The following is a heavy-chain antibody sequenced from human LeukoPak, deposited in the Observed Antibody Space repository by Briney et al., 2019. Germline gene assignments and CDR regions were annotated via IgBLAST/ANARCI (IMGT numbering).Heavy chain of an antibody. Sequence: PGGSLRLSCAASGFTFSDYYMSWIRQVPGKGLEWVSYISSSGSTIYYADSVKGRFTISRDNAKNSLYLQMNSLRAEDTAVYYCARVRGDYDSSGYFFDYWGQGTLVTVSS. CDR3: ARVRGDYDSSGYFFDY. J-gene: IGHJ4*02. CDR2: ISSSGSTI. V-gene: IGHV3-11*01. D-gene: IGHD3-22*01. CDR1: GFTFSDYY.